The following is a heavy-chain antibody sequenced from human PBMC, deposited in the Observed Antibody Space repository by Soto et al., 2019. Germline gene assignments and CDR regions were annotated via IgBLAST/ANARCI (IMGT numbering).Heavy chain of an antibody. Sequence: GESLKISCKGAGYSFAGYWITWVRQKPGKGLEWMGRIDPSDSQTYYSPSFRGHVTISVTKSITTVFLQWSSLRASDTAMYYCARQIYDSDTGPNFQYYFDSWGQGTPVTVSS. CDR3: ARQIYDSDTGPNFQYYFDS. J-gene: IGHJ4*02. D-gene: IGHD3-22*01. V-gene: IGHV5-10-1*01. CDR2: IDPSDSQT. CDR1: GYSFAGYW.